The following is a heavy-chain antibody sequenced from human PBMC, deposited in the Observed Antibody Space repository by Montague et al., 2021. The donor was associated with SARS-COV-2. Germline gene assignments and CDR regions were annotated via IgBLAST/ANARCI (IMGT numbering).Heavy chain of an antibody. V-gene: IGHV4-34*01. CDR3: ARSLNQQWLRFPPGAFFGY. CDR1: GGSFSGYY. Sequence: SETLSLTCAVYGGSFSGYYWSWIRQPPGKGLEWIGEINHSGSTNYNPSLKSRVTISVDTSKNQFSPKLSSVTAADTAVYYCARSLNQQWLRFPPGAFFGYWGQGTLVTVSS. CDR2: INHSGST. D-gene: IGHD6-19*01. J-gene: IGHJ4*02.